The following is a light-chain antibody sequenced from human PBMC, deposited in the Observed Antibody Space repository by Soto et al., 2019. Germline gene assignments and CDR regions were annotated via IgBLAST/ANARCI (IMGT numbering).Light chain of an antibody. Sequence: DIQMTQSPSTLSASVGDRVTITCRASQSISSWLAWYQQKPGKAPKLLIYDASSLESGVPSRFSGSGSGTEFTLTISSLQPDDFATYYCQQYHNLPPLTFGGGTKVELK. CDR2: DAS. V-gene: IGKV1-5*01. CDR1: QSISSW. CDR3: QQYHNLPPLT. J-gene: IGKJ4*01.